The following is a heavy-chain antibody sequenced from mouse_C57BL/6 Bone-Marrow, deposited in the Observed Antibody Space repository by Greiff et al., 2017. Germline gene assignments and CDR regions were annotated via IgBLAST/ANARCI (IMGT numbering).Heavy chain of an antibody. J-gene: IGHJ3*01. V-gene: IGHV5-12*01. D-gene: IGHD2-12*01. Sequence: EVMLVESGGGLVQPGGSLKLSCAASGFTFSDYYMYWVRQTPEKRLEWVAYISNGGGSTYYPDTVKGRITISRDNAKNTLYLQMSRLKAEDTAKYYCARHGDYSPFAYWGQGTLVTVSA. CDR2: ISNGGGST. CDR1: GFTFSDYY. CDR3: ARHGDYSPFAY.